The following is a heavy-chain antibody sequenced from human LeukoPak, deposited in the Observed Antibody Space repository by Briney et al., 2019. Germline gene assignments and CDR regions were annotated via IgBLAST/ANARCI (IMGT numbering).Heavy chain of an antibody. V-gene: IGHV4-38-2*02. Sequence: SETLSLTCTVSGYSISSGYYWGWIRQPPGKGLEWIGSIYHSGSTYYNPSLKSRVTISVDTSKNQFSLKLSSVTAADTAVYYCARVYYYYDSSGYYQADAFDIWGQGTMVTVSS. CDR1: GYSISSGYY. CDR3: ARVYYYYDSSGYYQADAFDI. J-gene: IGHJ3*02. D-gene: IGHD3-22*01. CDR2: IYHSGST.